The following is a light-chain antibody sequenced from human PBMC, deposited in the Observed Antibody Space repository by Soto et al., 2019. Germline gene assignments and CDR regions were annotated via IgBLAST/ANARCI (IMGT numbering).Light chain of an antibody. Sequence: DIQMTQSPSSLSASVGDRVTITCQASQNINNYLNWYQQKPGRAPKLLIYDASNLQSGVPSRFSGSGSGTDFTLTISSLQPEDFATYYCQQSYSTLWTFGQGAKVDI. CDR2: DAS. CDR3: QQSYSTLWT. V-gene: IGKV1-39*01. CDR1: QNINNY. J-gene: IGKJ1*01.